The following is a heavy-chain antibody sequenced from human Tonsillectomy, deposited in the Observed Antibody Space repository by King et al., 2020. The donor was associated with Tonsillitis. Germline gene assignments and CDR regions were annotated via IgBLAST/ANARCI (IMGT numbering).Heavy chain of an antibody. V-gene: IGHV4-39*01. CDR2: MCSGVEYRGTL. Sequence: QLQESGPGVVKPSETLSRTCTVSGGSISSSDHYWAWIRQAPGKGLEWIGYMCSGVEYRGTLFYNSSLKSRTTISGDTSENRFSLRLSSVTAADTAVYFCARYVSGSFDYWGQGALVTVSS. CDR3: ARYVSGSFDY. D-gene: IGHD1-26*01. J-gene: IGHJ4*02. CDR1: GGSISSSDHY.